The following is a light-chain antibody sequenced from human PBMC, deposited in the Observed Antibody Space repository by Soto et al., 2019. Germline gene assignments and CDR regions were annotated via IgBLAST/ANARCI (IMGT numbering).Light chain of an antibody. CDR1: QGIRID. V-gene: IGKV1-17*02. CDR2: SAS. J-gene: IGKJ1*01. Sequence: DIQLTQSPSSLSASVGERVTITCRASQGIRIDLGWFQQRPGNDPKRLIYSASSLQCGVPSRCSGSGSGTEFTLTISNLQPEDFATDYCLQHKSFPRTFGQGTKVEIK. CDR3: LQHKSFPRT.